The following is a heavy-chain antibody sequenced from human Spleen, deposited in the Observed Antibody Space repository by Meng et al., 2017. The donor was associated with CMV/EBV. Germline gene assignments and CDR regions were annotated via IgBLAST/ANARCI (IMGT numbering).Heavy chain of an antibody. V-gene: IGHV4-4*02. D-gene: IGHD2-2*01. CDR1: GGYISSSKW. Sequence: AGSGGYISSSKWWSWVRQPPGKGLEWIGKIYHSGSTNYNPSLKSRVTISVDKSKNQFSLKLSSVTAADTAVYYCARVGVVPYYFDYWGQGTLVTVSS. CDR2: IYHSGST. CDR3: ARVGVVPYYFDY. J-gene: IGHJ4*02.